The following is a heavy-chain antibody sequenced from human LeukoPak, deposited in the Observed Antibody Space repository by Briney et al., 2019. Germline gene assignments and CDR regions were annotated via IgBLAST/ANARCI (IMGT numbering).Heavy chain of an antibody. V-gene: IGHV4-39*07. D-gene: IGHD6-19*01. J-gene: IGHJ2*01. CDR3: ARSLAGPVYWYFDL. Sequence: SETLSLTCTVSGGSISSYGYYWGWIRQPPGKGLEWIGSFYYTGSTFYNPSLKSRVTISVDTSKTQFSLKLNSVTAADTAVYYCARSLAGPVYWYFDLWGRGTLVTVSS. CDR1: GGSISSYGYY. CDR2: FYYTGST.